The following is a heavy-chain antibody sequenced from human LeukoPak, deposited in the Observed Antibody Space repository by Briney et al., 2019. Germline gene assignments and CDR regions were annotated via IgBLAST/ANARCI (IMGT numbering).Heavy chain of an antibody. V-gene: IGHV4-39*07. CDR3: ARVGSAAGNHWWFDP. D-gene: IGHD6-13*01. CDR2: IYYSGST. Sequence: PSETLSLTCTVSGGSISSSSYYWGWIRQPPGNGLEWIGSIYYSGSTYYNPSLKSRVTISVDTSKNQFSLKLSSVTAADTAVYYCARVGSAAGNHWWFDPWGQGTLVTVSS. J-gene: IGHJ5*02. CDR1: GGSISSSSYY.